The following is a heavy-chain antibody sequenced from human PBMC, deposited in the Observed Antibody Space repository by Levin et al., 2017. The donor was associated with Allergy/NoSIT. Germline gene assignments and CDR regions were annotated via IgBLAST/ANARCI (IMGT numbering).Heavy chain of an antibody. D-gene: IGHD3-10*01. CDR3: ARPKFGSGAANWYFDL. J-gene: IGHJ2*01. V-gene: IGHV4-39*01. CDR2: TYYSGSA. CDR1: GGPISSSSYF. Sequence: SQTLSLTCTVSGGPISSSSYFWGWIRQPPGKGLEWIGSTYYSGSAYYNPSLKSRVTISVDTSKSQLSLKLNSVTAADTAVYYCARPKFGSGAANWYFDLWGRGTLVTVSS.